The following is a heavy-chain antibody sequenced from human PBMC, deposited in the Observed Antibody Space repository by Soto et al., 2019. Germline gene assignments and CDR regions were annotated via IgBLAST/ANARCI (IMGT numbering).Heavy chain of an antibody. J-gene: IGHJ3*01. Sequence: ASVKVSCKNSGFRFSDYGFNWLRQAPGQGLEWMGWISAFNGNTETAQGLQDRVTMTTDSSTTTAHMDLTNLTTDDTAIYYCARSYYLADAFDVWGQGTMVTV. D-gene: IGHD3-16*01. CDR2: ISAFNGNT. V-gene: IGHV1-18*01. CDR1: GFRFSDYG. CDR3: ARSYYLADAFDV.